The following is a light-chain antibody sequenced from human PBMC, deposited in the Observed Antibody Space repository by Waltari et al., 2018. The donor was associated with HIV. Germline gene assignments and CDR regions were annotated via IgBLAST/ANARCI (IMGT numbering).Light chain of an antibody. Sequence: QSVLTQPPSVSGAPGQRVTISCTGSRSNIGAGYDVHWYQQLPGTAPKVLIYGNTNRPSGVPDRISGSQSGTSASLAITGLQAEDEADYYCQSYDSSLSVYVFGTGTKVIVL. CDR3: QSYDSSLSVYV. V-gene: IGLV1-40*01. CDR1: RSNIGAGYD. CDR2: GNT. J-gene: IGLJ1*01.